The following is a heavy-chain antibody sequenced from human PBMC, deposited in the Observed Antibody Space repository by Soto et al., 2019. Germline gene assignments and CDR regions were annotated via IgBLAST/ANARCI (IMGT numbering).Heavy chain of an antibody. CDR2: MNPNSGNT. CDR3: ASHTANDAFGI. CDR1: GYTFTSYD. D-gene: IGHD5-18*01. Sequence: QVLLVQSGAEVKKPGASVKVSCKASGYTFTSYDIHWVRQATGQGLEWMGWMNPNSGNTGFAQKFQGRVTMTRNTSISTAYMELSSLRSDDTAVYYCASHTANDAFGIWGQGTMVTVSS. V-gene: IGHV1-8*01. J-gene: IGHJ3*02.